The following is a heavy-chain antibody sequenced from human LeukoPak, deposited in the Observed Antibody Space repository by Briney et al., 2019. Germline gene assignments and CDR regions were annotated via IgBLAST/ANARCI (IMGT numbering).Heavy chain of an antibody. V-gene: IGHV4-31*03. CDR2: IYHTGST. CDR1: GGFVSTYY. Sequence: RTSETLSLTCSVSGGFVSTYYWSWIRQHPGKGLEWIGYIYHTGSTHYNPSFRSRLTISVDTSKNHFSLKLTSVTAADTAVYYCAREGQYYDSSGSNRFDAFDLWGKGTMVSVSS. D-gene: IGHD3-22*01. J-gene: IGHJ3*01. CDR3: AREGQYYDSSGSNRFDAFDL.